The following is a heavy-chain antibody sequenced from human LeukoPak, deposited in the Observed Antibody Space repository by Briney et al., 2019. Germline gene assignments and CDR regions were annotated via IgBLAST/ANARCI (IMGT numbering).Heavy chain of an antibody. Sequence: GGSLRLSCAASGFTFSSYGMYWVRQAPGKGLEWVSYISGSSSTIYYADSVRGRLTISRDNAKNSLYLQMNSLRVADTAVYYCARDSGDFWSGPYWGQGTLVTVSS. CDR2: ISGSSSTI. V-gene: IGHV3-48*01. CDR3: ARDSGDFWSGPY. J-gene: IGHJ4*02. CDR1: GFTFSSYG. D-gene: IGHD3-3*01.